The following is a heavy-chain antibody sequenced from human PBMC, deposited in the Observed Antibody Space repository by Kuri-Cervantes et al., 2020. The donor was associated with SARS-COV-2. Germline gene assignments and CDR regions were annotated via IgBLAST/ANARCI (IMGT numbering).Heavy chain of an antibody. CDR2: ISAYNGNT. Sequence: ASVKVSCKASGYTFTSYGISWVRQAPGQGLEWMGWISAYNGNTNYAQKLQGRVTMTTDTSTSTAYMDLSGLRSEDTAIYFCTTANWSDAFDTWGQGTMVTVSS. D-gene: IGHD1-1*01. J-gene: IGHJ3*02. CDR1: GYTFTSYG. CDR3: TTANWSDAFDT. V-gene: IGHV1-18*01.